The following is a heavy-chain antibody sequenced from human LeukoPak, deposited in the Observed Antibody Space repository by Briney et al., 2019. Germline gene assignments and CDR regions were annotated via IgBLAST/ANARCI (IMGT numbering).Heavy chain of an antibody. CDR1: GFTFNSYS. Sequence: PGGSPRLSCGGSGFTFNSYSMNWVRQAPGKGLEWVASIIGSGSEMFYADSLKGRFTISRDNSKNSLYLQMNSLRVEDTAVYYCAKVQSDIVGAMFFSFDVWGQGTMVSVSS. CDR3: AKVQSDIVGAMFFSFDV. V-gene: IGHV3-21*06. D-gene: IGHD1-26*01. CDR2: IIGSGSEM. J-gene: IGHJ3*01.